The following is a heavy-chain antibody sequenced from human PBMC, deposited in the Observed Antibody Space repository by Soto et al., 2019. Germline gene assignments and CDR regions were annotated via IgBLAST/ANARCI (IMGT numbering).Heavy chain of an antibody. CDR2: LSNSGSTI. V-gene: IGHV3-48*02. CDR1: GFTLSRYG. D-gene: IGHD3-16*01. Sequence: EVQLVESGGHLVQPWGYLRLSCAASGFTLSRYGMNWFRQAPGKGLERVSFLSNSGSTIYYADSLKGRFTISRDHAKNSLYRQMDGQLDEDTAVYYCARDWGIYDSASGSYIPHLDSWGQGTLVTVSS. J-gene: IGHJ4*02. CDR3: ARDWGIYDSASGSYIPHLDS.